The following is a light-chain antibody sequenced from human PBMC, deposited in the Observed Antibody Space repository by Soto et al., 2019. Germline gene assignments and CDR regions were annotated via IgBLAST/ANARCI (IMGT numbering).Light chain of an antibody. Sequence: QSVLTQPASVSGSPGQSIAISCTGTSSDVGGYNYVSWYQQHPGKAPKLIIHEVSDRPSGSSDRFSGSKSGNTASLTISGLEADDEADYYCCSHSSYSTRVFGTGTKLTVL. CDR2: EVS. V-gene: IGLV2-14*01. CDR3: CSHSSYSTRV. CDR1: SSDVGGYNY. J-gene: IGLJ1*01.